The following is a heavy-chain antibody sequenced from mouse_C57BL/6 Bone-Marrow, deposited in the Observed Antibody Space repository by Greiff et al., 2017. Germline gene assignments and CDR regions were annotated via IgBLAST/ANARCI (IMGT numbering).Heavy chain of an antibody. V-gene: IGHV1-59*01. D-gene: IGHD1-1*02. CDR2: IDPSDSYT. Sequence: QVQLQQPGAELVRPGTSVKLSCKASGYTFTSYWMHWVKQRPGQGLEWIGVIDPSDSYTNYNQKFKGKATLTVDKSSSTAYMQLSSLTSEDSAVYYCARWTMYCIDYWGRGTGLTV. CDR1: GYTFTSYW. CDR3: ARWTMYCIDY. J-gene: IGHJ2*03.